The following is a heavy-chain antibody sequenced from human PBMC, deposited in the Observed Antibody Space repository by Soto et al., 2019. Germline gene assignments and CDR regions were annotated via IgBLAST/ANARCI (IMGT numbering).Heavy chain of an antibody. V-gene: IGHV1-69*01. D-gene: IGHD2-2*01. Sequence: SVKVSCKASGGTFSSYAISWVRQAPVQGLEWMGGIIPIFGTANYAQKFQGRVTITADESTSTAYMELSSLRSEDTAVYYCARGLPGVVVPAAISESGAWFDPWGQGTLVTVSS. CDR2: IIPIFGTA. CDR3: ARGLPGVVVPAAISESGAWFDP. CDR1: GGTFSSYA. J-gene: IGHJ5*02.